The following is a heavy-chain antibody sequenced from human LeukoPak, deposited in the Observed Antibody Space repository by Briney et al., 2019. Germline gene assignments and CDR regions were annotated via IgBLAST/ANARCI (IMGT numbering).Heavy chain of an antibody. CDR1: GFTFSSYH. CDR2: ISSSSSTI. Sequence: QAGGSLRLSCVGSGFTFSSYHMNWVRQAPGKGLERVSYISSSSSTIYYADSVKGRFTISRDNAKNSLYLQTNSLRAEDTAVYYCARAQYYSDSTGYYYLHYWGQGTLVTVSS. D-gene: IGHD3-22*01. CDR3: ARAQYYSDSTGYYYLHY. V-gene: IGHV3-48*01. J-gene: IGHJ4*02.